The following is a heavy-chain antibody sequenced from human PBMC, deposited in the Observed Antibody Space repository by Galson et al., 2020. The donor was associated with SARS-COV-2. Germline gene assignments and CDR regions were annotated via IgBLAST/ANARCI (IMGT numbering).Heavy chain of an antibody. CDR3: ARYIRDTAMVDTSTLDY. J-gene: IGHJ4*02. CDR1: GFTFSSYS. CDR2: ISSSSSTI. D-gene: IGHD5-18*01. V-gene: IGHV3-48*04. Sequence: GGSLRLSCAASGFTFSSYSMNWVRQAPGKGLEWVSYISSSSSTIYYADSVKGRFTISRDNAKNSLYLQMNSLRAEDTAVYYCARYIRDTAMVDTSTLDYWGQGTLVTVSS.